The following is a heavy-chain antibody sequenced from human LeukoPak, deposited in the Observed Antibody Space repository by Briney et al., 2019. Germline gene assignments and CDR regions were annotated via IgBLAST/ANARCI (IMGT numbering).Heavy chain of an antibody. CDR3: AREMYYYDSSGYYPYYGMDV. Sequence: PGGSLRLSCAASGFTFSSYWMSWVRQAPGKGLEWVANIKQDGSEKYYVDSVKGRFTISRDNAKNSLYLQMNSLRAEDTAVYYCAREMYYYDSSGYYPYYGMDVWGQGTTVTVSS. V-gene: IGHV3-7*01. CDR2: IKQDGSEK. J-gene: IGHJ6*02. CDR1: GFTFSSYW. D-gene: IGHD3-22*01.